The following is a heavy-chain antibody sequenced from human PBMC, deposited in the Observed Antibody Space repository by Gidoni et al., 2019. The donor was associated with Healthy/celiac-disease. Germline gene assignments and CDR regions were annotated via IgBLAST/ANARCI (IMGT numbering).Heavy chain of an antibody. V-gene: IGHV3-73*01. J-gene: IGHJ4*02. CDR1: RLPLSSSA. D-gene: IGHD2-15*01. Sequence: EVQLVESGGGLVQTGGSLNLSCSASRLPLSSSAMHWVRQASGKGLEWVGRIRSKANSYATAYAASVKGRFTISRDDSKNTAYLQMNSLKTEDTAVYYCTRHHYCSGGSCYSDNDYWGQGTLVTVSS. CDR2: IRSKANSYAT. CDR3: TRHHYCSGGSCYSDNDY.